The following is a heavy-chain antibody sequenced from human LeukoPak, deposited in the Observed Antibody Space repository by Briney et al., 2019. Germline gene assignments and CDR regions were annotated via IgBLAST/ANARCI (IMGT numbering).Heavy chain of an antibody. Sequence: SETLSLTCTVSGGSISSYYWSWIRQPAGQGLEWIGRIYTSGSTNYNPSLKSRVTMSVDTSKNQFSLKLSSVTAADTAVYYCARAYGDYELLYYYYYMDVWGKGTTVTVSS. CDR2: IYTSGST. J-gene: IGHJ6*03. CDR3: ARAYGDYELLYYYYYMDV. V-gene: IGHV4-4*07. CDR1: GGSISSYY. D-gene: IGHD4-17*01.